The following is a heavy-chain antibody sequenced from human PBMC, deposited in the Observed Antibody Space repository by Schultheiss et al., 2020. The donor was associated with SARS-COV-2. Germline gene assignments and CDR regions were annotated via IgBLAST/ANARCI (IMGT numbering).Heavy chain of an antibody. CDR1: GDSFTNYW. D-gene: IGHD5-18*01. CDR2: IYPGDSDT. J-gene: IGHJ6*02. CDR3: ARLDTAMAESIYYYGMDV. Sequence: GESLKISCKGSGDSFTNYWIGWVRQMPGKGLDWMGIIYPGDSDTRYSPSFQGQVTISVDKSIATAYLQWRSLKASDTAMYYCARLDTAMAESIYYYGMDVGGQGTTVTVSS. V-gene: IGHV5-51*01.